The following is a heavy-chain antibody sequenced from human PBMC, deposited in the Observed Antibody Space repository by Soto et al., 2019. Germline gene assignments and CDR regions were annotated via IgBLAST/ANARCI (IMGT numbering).Heavy chain of an antibody. CDR3: ARESGPPCTITDCYRWFEP. J-gene: IGHJ5*02. D-gene: IGHD2-21*02. CDR1: GYTFNTYA. CDR2: INTDNGNT. V-gene: IGHV1-3*04. Sequence: QVHLVQSGAEVKEPGASVKVSCKASGYTFNTYAMHWVRQAPGQRLEWMGWINTDNGNTEYSQKFQGRFTITRDTSASITYMELSNLRSEDTAVYYCARESGPPCTITDCYRWFEPWGQGTLVTVSS.